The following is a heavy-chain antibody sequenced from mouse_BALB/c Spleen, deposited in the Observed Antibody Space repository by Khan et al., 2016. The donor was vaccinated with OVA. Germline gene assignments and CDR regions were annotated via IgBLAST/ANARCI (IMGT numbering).Heavy chain of an antibody. Sequence: VQLKQSGPGLVKPSQSLSLTCTVTGYSITSDYAWNWIRQFPGNKLEWMGYISSTGSTSYNPSRKSRISITRDTSKNQFFLQLKSVTTEDTATYYCARSHYYCYGYDLDCWKRGSSVTVAS. CDR1: GYSITSDYA. CDR2: ISSTGST. J-gene: IGHJ4*01. V-gene: IGHV3-2*02. CDR3: ARSHYYCYGYDLDC. D-gene: IGHD2-2*01.